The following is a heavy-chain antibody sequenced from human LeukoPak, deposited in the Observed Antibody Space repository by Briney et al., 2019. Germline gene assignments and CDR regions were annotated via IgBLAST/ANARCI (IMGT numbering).Heavy chain of an antibody. CDR1: GFTFSTYA. CDR3: APLGSTVYY. D-gene: IGHD4-11*01. V-gene: IGHV3-23*01. Sequence: HPGGSLRLSCAASGFTFSTYAMSWVRQAPGNGLEWVSAISGSGGNTYYADSVKGRFTISRDNSKNTLYLQINSLGAEDTALYYCAPLGSTVYYWGQGTLVTVSS. CDR2: ISGSGGNT. J-gene: IGHJ4*02.